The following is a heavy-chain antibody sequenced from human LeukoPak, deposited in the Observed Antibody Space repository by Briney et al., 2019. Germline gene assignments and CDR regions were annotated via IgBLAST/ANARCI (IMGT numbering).Heavy chain of an antibody. V-gene: IGHV4-59*01. CDR1: GGSISSYY. Sequence: SETLSLTCTVSGGSISSYYWSWIRQPPGEGLEWIGYIYYSGSTNYNPSLKSRVTISVDTSKNQFSLKLSSVTAADTAVYYCARWSGGYCSSTSCRYFDYWGQGTLVTVSS. D-gene: IGHD2-2*01. CDR3: ARWSGGYCSSTSCRYFDY. CDR2: IYYSGST. J-gene: IGHJ4*02.